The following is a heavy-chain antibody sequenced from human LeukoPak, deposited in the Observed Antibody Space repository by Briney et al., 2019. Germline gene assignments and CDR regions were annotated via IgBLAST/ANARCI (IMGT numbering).Heavy chain of an antibody. CDR2: ISGSGGST. CDR1: GFTFSSYA. CDR3: ARNTIFGVVIDY. V-gene: IGHV3-23*01. Sequence: GGSLRLSCAASGFTFSSYAMSWVRQAPGKGLEWVSAISGSGGSTYYADSVKGRFTISRDNSKNTLYLQMNSLRAEDTAVYYCARNTIFGVVIDYWGQGTLVTVSS. D-gene: IGHD3-3*01. J-gene: IGHJ4*02.